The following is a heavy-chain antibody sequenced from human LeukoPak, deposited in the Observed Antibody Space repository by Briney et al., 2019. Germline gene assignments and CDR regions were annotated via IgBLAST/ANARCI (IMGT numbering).Heavy chain of an antibody. J-gene: IGHJ4*02. V-gene: IGHV3-64D*06. CDR3: VKESKSGWLYYFDY. Sequence: PGGSLRLSCSASGFTFSSYAMHWVRQAPGKGLEYVSAISSNGGSTYYADSVKGRFTISRDNSKNTLYLQMSSLRAEDTAVYYCVKESKSGWLYYFDYWGQGTLVTVSS. CDR2: ISSNGGST. D-gene: IGHD6-19*01. CDR1: GFTFSSYA.